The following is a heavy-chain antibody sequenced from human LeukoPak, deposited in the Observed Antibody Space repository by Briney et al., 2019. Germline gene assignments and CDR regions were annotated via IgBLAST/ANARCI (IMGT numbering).Heavy chain of an antibody. V-gene: IGHV4-4*07. Sequence: KPSETLSLTCAVYGGSFSGYYWSWIRQPAGKGLEWIGRIYTSGSTNYNPSLKSRVTMSVDTSKNQVSLKLSSVTAADTAVYYCARDYGYGDLNWFDPWGQGTLVTVSS. CDR3: ARDYGYGDLNWFDP. D-gene: IGHD4-17*01. CDR1: GGSFSGYY. J-gene: IGHJ5*02. CDR2: IYTSGST.